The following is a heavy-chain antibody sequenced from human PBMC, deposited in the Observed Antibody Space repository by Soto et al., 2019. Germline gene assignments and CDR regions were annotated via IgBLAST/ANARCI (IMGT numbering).Heavy chain of an antibody. Sequence: LQLQESGPGLVKPSETLSLTCSVSGGSISSSSYYWGWIRQPPGKGLAWIGSIYYSGSTDYNPSLKRRVFRSVDTSKNQFSLKLSSMTAADPAVYYCERQAAGFYYFDYCGQGTLVTVSS. V-gene: IGHV4-39*01. CDR3: ERQAAGFYYFDY. CDR1: GGSISSSSYY. J-gene: IGHJ4*02. D-gene: IGHD6-13*01. CDR2: IYYSGST.